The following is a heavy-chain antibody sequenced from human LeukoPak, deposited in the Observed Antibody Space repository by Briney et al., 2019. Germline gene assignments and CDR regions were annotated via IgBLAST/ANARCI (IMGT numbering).Heavy chain of an antibody. Sequence: SETLSLTCTVSGSISSYYWSWIRQPPGKGLEWIGYIYTSGSTNYNPSLKSRVTISVDTSKNQFSLDLSSVTAADTAVYYCARQKCTSTSCLTKNAFDSWGQGTMVTVSA. CDR1: GSISSYY. V-gene: IGHV4-4*09. D-gene: IGHD2-2*01. CDR2: IYTSGST. J-gene: IGHJ3*02. CDR3: ARQKCTSTSCLTKNAFDS.